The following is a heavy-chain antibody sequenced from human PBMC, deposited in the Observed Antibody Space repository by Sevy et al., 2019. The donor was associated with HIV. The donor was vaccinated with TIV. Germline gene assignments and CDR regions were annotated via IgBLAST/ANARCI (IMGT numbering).Heavy chain of an antibody. CDR2: IFSSGST. CDR1: GFTFSSSW. CDR3: VSLFLSYRSGWSYFDY. V-gene: IGHV3-66*02. D-gene: IGHD6-19*01. J-gene: IGHJ4*02. Sequence: GGSLRLSCAGSGFTFSSSWLSWVRQAQGRGLEGVSVIFSSGSTYYADSAKGRFTISRDNSKNTVDLQMNSVRAEDTAVYYCVSLFLSYRSGWSYFDYWGQGTLVTVSS.